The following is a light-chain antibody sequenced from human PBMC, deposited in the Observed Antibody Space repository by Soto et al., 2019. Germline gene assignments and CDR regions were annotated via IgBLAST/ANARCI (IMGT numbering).Light chain of an antibody. CDR3: QQYGSSPLYT. J-gene: IGKJ2*01. CDR1: QSVSSRD. CDR2: GAS. Sequence: EIVLTQSPGTLSLSPGERATLSCRVSQSVSSRDLAWYQQKPGQAPRLLIYGASSRATGIPDRFSGSGSGTDFTLTISRLEPEDFAVYYCQQYGSSPLYTFGQGTKLVIK. V-gene: IGKV3-20*01.